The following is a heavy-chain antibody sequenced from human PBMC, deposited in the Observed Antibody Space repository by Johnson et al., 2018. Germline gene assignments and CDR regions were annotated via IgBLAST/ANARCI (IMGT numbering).Heavy chain of an antibody. CDR1: GFSFSDHF. CDR2: IRTRAYSYTT. V-gene: IGHV3-72*01. CDR3: ARDNSGSYPYAVDV. D-gene: IGHD6-19*01. Sequence: EVQLLESGGGLVRPGGSLRLSCAASGFSFSDHFMDWVRQAPGKGLEWVGRIRTRAYSYTTEYAASVKGRFTISRADSRNSLYLQMKSMKPEEPAGYYCARDNSGSYPYAVDVWGQGTTVTLSS. J-gene: IGHJ6*02.